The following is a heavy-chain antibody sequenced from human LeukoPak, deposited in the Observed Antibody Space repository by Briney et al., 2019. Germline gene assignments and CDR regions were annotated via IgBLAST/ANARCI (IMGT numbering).Heavy chain of an antibody. D-gene: IGHD4-23*01. V-gene: IGHV1-69*13. CDR1: GGTFSNYA. CDR2: IIPLFGTA. CDR3: ARGWLSETTVLTPYNY. J-gene: IGHJ4*02. Sequence: ASVKVSCKASGGTFSNYAINWVRQAPGQGLEWMGGIIPLFGTAHSAQKFQGRVTITAGESTSTAYMELSSLRSEDTAVYYCARGWLSETTVLTPYNYWGQGTLVTVSS.